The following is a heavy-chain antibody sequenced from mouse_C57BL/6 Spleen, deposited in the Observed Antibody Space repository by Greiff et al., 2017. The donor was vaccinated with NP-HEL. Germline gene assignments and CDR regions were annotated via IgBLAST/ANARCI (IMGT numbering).Heavy chain of an antibody. CDR3: ARSLAYYSNYWYFDV. CDR1: GYTFTSYW. D-gene: IGHD2-5*01. V-gene: IGHV1-64*01. J-gene: IGHJ1*03. Sequence: VQLQQPGAELVKPGASVKLSCKASGYTFTSYWMHWVKQRPGQGLEWIGMIHPNSGSTNYNEKFKSKATLTVDKSSSTAYMQLSSLTSEDSAVYYCARSLAYYSNYWYFDVWGTGTTVTVSS. CDR2: IHPNSGST.